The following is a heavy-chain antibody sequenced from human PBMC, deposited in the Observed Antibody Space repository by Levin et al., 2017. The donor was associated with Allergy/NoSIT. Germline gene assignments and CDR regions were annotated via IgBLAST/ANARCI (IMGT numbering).Heavy chain of an antibody. CDR3: ARDEGYNWNDEGDAFDI. Sequence: SETLSLTCTVSGGSISSGSYYWSWIRQPAGKGLEWIGRIYTSGSTNYNPSLKSRVTISVDTSKNQFSLKLSSVTAADTAVYYCARDEGYNWNDEGDAFDIWGQGTMVTVSS. CDR1: GGSISSGSYY. J-gene: IGHJ3*02. CDR2: IYTSGST. V-gene: IGHV4-61*02. D-gene: IGHD1-1*01.